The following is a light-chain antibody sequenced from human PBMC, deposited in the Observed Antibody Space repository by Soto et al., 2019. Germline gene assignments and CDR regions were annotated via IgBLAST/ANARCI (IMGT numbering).Light chain of an antibody. CDR3: MQALQTPWT. CDR1: QSLLHSNGYNY. V-gene: IGKV2-28*01. Sequence: DIVMTQSPLSLPVTPGEPASISCRSSQSLLHSNGYNYLDWYLQKPGQSPQLLIYLGSNRASGVPDRFSGSGSGTDFTLKISRVEADDVGVYYCMQALQTPWTCGQGTKGEIK. J-gene: IGKJ1*01. CDR2: LGS.